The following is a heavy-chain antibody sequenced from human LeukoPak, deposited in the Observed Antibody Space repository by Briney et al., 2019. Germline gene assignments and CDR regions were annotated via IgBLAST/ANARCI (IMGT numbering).Heavy chain of an antibody. Sequence: PGGSLRLSCAASGFTFSSYGMNWVRQAPGKGLEWVSIISGSGGTTYYADSVKGRFTISRDNSKNTLYLQMNSLRAEDTAVYYCAKGLYHYDILTGYNDAFDIWGQGTMVTVSS. CDR2: ISGSGGTT. V-gene: IGHV3-23*01. D-gene: IGHD3-9*01. CDR3: AKGLYHYDILTGYNDAFDI. J-gene: IGHJ3*02. CDR1: GFTFSSYG.